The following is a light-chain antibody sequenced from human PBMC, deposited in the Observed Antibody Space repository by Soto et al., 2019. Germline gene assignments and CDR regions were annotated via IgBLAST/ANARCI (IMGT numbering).Light chain of an antibody. J-gene: IGLJ2*01. CDR3: CSYAGIYSLL. CDR2: DVN. V-gene: IGLV2-11*01. CDR1: SSDVGRYNY. Sequence: QSALTQPRSVSGSPGQSVTISCTGTSSDVGRYNYVSWYQQHPGKAPRLMIYDVNTRPSGVPHRFSGSKSGNTASLTISGLQAEDEADYYCCSYAGIYSLLFGGGTKLTVL.